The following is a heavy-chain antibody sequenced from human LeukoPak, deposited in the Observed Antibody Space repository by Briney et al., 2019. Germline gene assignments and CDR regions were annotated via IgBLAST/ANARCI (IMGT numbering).Heavy chain of an antibody. CDR1: GGSISSYY. D-gene: IGHD2-2*02. Sequence: SETLSLTCTVSGGSISSYYWSWLRQPPGKGLEWIGYIYYSGSTNYNPSLKSRVTISVDTSKNQFSLKLSSVTAADTAVYYCARRAIYFSFDYWGQGTLVTVSS. J-gene: IGHJ4*02. V-gene: IGHV4-59*01. CDR2: IYYSGST. CDR3: ARRAIYFSFDY.